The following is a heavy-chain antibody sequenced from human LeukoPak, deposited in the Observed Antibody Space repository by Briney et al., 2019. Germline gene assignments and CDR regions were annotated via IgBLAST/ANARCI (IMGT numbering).Heavy chain of an antibody. CDR3: AKDRDGSGSFGTYYFDY. J-gene: IGHJ4*02. CDR2: ISGSGGST. V-gene: IGHV3-23*01. D-gene: IGHD3-10*01. CDR1: GFTFSSYS. Sequence: PGGSLRLSCAASGFTFSSYSMNWVRQAPGKGLEWVSAISGSGGSTYYADSVKGRFTISRDNSKNTLYLQMNSLRAEDTAVYYCAKDRDGSGSFGTYYFDYWGQGTLVTVSS.